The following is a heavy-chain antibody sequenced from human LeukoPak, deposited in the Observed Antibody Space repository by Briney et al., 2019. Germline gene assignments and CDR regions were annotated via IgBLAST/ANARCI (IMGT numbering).Heavy chain of an antibody. CDR1: GYTFTSYY. CDR3: ARTRKGRLGGNSGYFDY. CDR2: INPSGGST. V-gene: IGHV1-46*01. J-gene: IGHJ4*02. Sequence: ASVKVSCKASGYTFTSYYMHWVRQAPGQGLEWMGIINPSGGSTSYAQKFQGRVTITTDESTSTAYMELSSLRSEDTAVYYCARTRKGRLGGNSGYFDYWGQGTLVTVSS. D-gene: IGHD4-23*01.